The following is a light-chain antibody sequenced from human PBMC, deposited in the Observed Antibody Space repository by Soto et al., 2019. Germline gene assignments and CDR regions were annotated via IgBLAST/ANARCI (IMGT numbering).Light chain of an antibody. V-gene: IGKV1-5*03. J-gene: IGKJ1*01. CDR2: KAS. CDR3: QQYYISWS. Sequence: DIQMTQSPSTLSGSVGDRVTITCRSSQSISNRLAWYQQKPGKAPKLLIYKASTLKSGVPSRFSGSGSGTEFTLTISSLQPEDFATYSCQQYYISWSFGQGTKVDIK. CDR1: QSISNR.